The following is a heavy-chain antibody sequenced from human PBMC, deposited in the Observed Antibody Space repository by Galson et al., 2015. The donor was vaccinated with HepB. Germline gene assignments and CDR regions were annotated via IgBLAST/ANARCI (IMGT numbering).Heavy chain of an antibody. CDR2: ISSSSSYI. CDR1: GFTFSSYS. D-gene: IGHD6-19*01. Sequence: SLRLSCAASGFTFSSYSMNWVRQAPGKGLEWVSSISSSSSYIYYADSVKGRFTIPRDNAKNSLYLQMNSLRAEDTAVYYCARDSGESSGWYPYYYYGMDVWGQGTTVTVSS. V-gene: IGHV3-21*01. J-gene: IGHJ6*02. CDR3: ARDSGESSGWYPYYYYGMDV.